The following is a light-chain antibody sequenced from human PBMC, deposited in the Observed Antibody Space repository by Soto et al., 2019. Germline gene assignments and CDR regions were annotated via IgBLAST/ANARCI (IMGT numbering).Light chain of an antibody. CDR1: QRISSR. CDR3: QQYSSSST. CDR2: DAS. J-gene: IGKJ1*01. Sequence: DIQMTQSPSTLSASVGDRVTITCRASQRISSRLAWYQQKPGKAPKLLIYDASSLESGVPSRFSGGGSGTEFTLTISSLQPDDFATYYCQQYSSSSTFGQWTKVEI. V-gene: IGKV1-5*01.